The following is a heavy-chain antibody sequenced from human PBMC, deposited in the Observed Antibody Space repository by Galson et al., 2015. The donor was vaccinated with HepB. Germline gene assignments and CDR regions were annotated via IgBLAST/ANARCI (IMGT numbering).Heavy chain of an antibody. J-gene: IGHJ4*02. CDR1: GLSVSSTY. Sequence: SLRLSCAVSGLSVSSTYMSWVRQAPGRGLEWVSTLFSGGDTWYTDSMKGRLPISRDTSKNILYLEVNTLRPEDTAVYYCARDQLDHWGQGTLVTVSS. CDR2: LFSGGDT. V-gene: IGHV3-66*02. CDR3: ARDQLDH.